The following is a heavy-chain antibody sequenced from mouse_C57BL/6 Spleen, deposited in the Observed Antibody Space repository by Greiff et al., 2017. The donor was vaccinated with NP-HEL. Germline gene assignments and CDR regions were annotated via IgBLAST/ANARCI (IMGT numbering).Heavy chain of an antibody. CDR2: IDPNSGGT. Sequence: QVQLQQPGAELVKPGASVKLSCKASGYTFTSYWMHWVKQRPGRGLEWIGRIDPNSGGTKYNEKFKSKATLTVDKPSSTAYMQLSSLTSEDSAVYYCARSSFITTVVATNYFDYWGQGTTLTVSS. J-gene: IGHJ2*01. CDR3: ARSSFITTVVATNYFDY. V-gene: IGHV1-72*01. CDR1: GYTFTSYW. D-gene: IGHD1-1*01.